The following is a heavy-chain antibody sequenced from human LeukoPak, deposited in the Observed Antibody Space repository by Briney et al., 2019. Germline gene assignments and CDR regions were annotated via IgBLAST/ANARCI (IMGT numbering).Heavy chain of an antibody. D-gene: IGHD5-24*01. CDR2: MSPTGGST. Sequence: VASVKVSCKAFGYTFTNNWMHWVRQAPGQGPEWMGLMSPTGGSTAYAQKFQGRVTLTRDMSTSTDYLELSSLRSEDTAVYYCARDNSVRDEAWWFYPWGQGTLVTVSS. CDR1: GYTFTNNW. J-gene: IGHJ5*02. CDR3: ARDNSVRDEAWWFYP. V-gene: IGHV1-46*01.